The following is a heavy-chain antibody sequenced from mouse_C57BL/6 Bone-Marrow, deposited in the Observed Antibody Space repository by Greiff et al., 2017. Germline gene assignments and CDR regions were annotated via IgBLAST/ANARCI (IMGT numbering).Heavy chain of an antibody. V-gene: IGHV1-61*01. CDR1: GYTFTSYW. CDR3: AREDPYYYVSRCAMDY. J-gene: IGHJ4*01. D-gene: IGHD1-1*01. CDR2: IYPSDSET. Sequence: QVQLQQPGAELVRPGSSVKLSCKASGYTFTSYWMDWVKQRPGQGLEWIGNIYPSDSETHYNQKFKDKATLTVDKSSSTAYMQLSSLTSEDSAVYYCAREDPYYYVSRCAMDYWGQGTSVTVSS.